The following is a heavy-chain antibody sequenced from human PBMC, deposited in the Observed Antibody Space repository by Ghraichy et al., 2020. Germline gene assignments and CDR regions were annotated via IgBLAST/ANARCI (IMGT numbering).Heavy chain of an antibody. J-gene: IGHJ4*02. CDR1: GGSIRSYY. V-gene: IGHV4-4*07. D-gene: IGHD1-1*01. CDR2: VYTSGST. CDR3: ARKNPNWNYLDY. Sequence: SETLSLTCTVSGGSIRSYYWSWIRQPAGKGLEWIGRVYTSGSTSYNPSLESRVTMSVDTSKNQFSLKLSSVTAADTAVYYCARKNPNWNYLDYWGQGTLVTVSS.